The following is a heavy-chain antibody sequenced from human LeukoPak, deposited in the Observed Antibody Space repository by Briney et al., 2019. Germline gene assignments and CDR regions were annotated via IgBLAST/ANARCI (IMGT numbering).Heavy chain of an antibody. J-gene: IGHJ5*02. V-gene: IGHV3-30*04. D-gene: IGHD6-19*01. CDR2: ISRDGLDT. CDR1: EFTFSTYA. Sequence: GGSLRLSCAASEFTFSTYAMHWVRQAPGKGPEWVAVISRDGLDTYYADSVKGRFTISRDNSKNTLYLQMNSLRAEDTAVYYCAKGSSGWYRNWFDPWGQGTLVTVSS. CDR3: AKGSSGWYRNWFDP.